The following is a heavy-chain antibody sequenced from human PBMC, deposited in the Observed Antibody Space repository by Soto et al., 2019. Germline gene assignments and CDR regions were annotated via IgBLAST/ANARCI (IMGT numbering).Heavy chain of an antibody. Sequence: QVQLVQSGAEVKKPGASVKVSCKASGYTFTTFDINWMRQAPGQGLEWLGWMSPDSGETGYAQKFQGRVTMTRTTSISTAYMELSSLTSEDTALYYCARNKREPGDFDSWGQGSMVTVSS. D-gene: IGHD7-27*01. CDR3: ARNKREPGDFDS. V-gene: IGHV1-8*01. J-gene: IGHJ4*02. CDR1: GYTFTTFD. CDR2: MSPDSGET.